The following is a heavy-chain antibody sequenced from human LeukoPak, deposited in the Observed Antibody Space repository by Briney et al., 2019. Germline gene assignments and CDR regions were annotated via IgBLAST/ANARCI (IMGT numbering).Heavy chain of an antibody. CDR3: ARAGSSSDWFDP. Sequence: ASVKVSCKASGYTFTGYYMHWVRQAPGQGLDWMGWINPNSGGTNYAQKFQGRVTMTRDTSISTAYMELSRLRSDDTAVYYCARAGSSSDWFDPWGQGTLVTVSS. CDR2: INPNSGGT. D-gene: IGHD6-13*01. J-gene: IGHJ5*02. V-gene: IGHV1-2*02. CDR1: GYTFTGYY.